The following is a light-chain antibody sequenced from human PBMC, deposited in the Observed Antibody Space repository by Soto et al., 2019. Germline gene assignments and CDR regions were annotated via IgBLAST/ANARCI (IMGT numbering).Light chain of an antibody. CDR2: AAS. CDR1: QGIDTY. CDR3: QQSYNTPWT. Sequence: DIQMTQSPSSLSASVGDRVTITCRASQGIDTYLNWYQHKPGEAPKALIYAASNLQSGVPSRFSGSGSGAYFTLTVSSLQPEDFATYFCQQSYNTPWTFGQGTKVDIK. V-gene: IGKV1-39*01. J-gene: IGKJ1*01.